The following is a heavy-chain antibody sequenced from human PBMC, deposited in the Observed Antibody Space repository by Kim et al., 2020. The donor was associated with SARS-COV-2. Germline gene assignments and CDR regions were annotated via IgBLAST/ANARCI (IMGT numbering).Heavy chain of an antibody. CDR3: AKEAYVLRYFDWLGYFDY. D-gene: IGHD3-9*01. J-gene: IGHJ4*02. V-gene: IGHV3-23*01. CDR1: GFTFSSYA. Sequence: GGSLRLSCAASGFTFSSYAMSWVRQAPGKGLEWVSAISGSGGSTYYADSVEGRFTISRDNSKNTLYLQMNSLRAEDTAVYYCAKEAYVLRYFDWLGYFDYWGQGTLVTVSS. CDR2: ISGSGGST.